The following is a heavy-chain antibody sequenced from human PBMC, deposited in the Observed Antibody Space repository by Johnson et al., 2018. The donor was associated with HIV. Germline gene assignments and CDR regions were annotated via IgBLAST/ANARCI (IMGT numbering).Heavy chain of an antibody. D-gene: IGHD3-22*01. CDR3: ARGGLTYYYDSSGYPDAFDI. J-gene: IGHJ3*02. Sequence: MLLVESGGGLVRPGRSLRLSCAASGFTFYDYGMSWVRQAPGKGLEWVSGINWNGGSTGYADSVKGRFTISRDNSKNTLYLQMNSLRAEDTAVYYCARGGLTYYYDSSGYPDAFDIWGQGTMVTVSS. CDR1: GFTFYDYG. CDR2: INWNGGST. V-gene: IGHV3-20*04.